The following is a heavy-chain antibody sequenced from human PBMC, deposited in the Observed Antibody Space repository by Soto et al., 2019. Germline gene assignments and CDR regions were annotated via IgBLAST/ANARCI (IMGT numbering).Heavy chain of an antibody. V-gene: IGHV3-15*07. CDR2: IKSKTDGGTT. CDR3: TSLIPTALRSYFDY. Sequence: GGSLRLSCAASGFTFNNAWMNWVRQAPGKGLEWVGRIKSKTDGGTTDYAAPVKGRFTISRDESKNTLYLQMNSLIIEDTAVYYCTSLIPTALRSYFDYWGPGTLVTVSS. CDR1: GFTFNNAW. J-gene: IGHJ4*02. D-gene: IGHD2-2*01.